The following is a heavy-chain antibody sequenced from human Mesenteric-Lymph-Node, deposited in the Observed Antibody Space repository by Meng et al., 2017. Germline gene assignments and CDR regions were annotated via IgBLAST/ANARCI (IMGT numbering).Heavy chain of an antibody. CDR1: CGSISTSGYY. CDR3: VRSSGWVKTGFDP. V-gene: IGHV4-39*01. J-gene: IGHJ5*02. D-gene: IGHD6-19*01. Sequence: LHVEEWGPALVKPSENLSITCTVSCGSISTSGYYWGWIRQPPGKGLEWIGSIGHSGFTYYTPSLKSRVTVSIDTSRNQFSLWLTSVTAADTAVYYCVRSSGWVKTGFDPWGQGTLVTVAS. CDR2: IGHSGFT.